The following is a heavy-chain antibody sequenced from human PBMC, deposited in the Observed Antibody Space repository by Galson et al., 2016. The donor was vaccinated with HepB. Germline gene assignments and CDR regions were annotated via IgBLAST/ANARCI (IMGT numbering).Heavy chain of an antibody. CDR3: ATRHDFEWGGFFDY. CDR2: FDPEEGET. J-gene: IGHJ4*02. V-gene: IGHV1-24*01. CDR1: GSTLSDSS. D-gene: IGHD3-3*01. Sequence: SVKVSCKVSGSTLSDSSIHWVRQAPGKGFEWMGGFDPEEGETIYAQNFQGRVTMTEDTSTDIAYMELSGLKSEDSAIYYCATRHDFEWGGFFDYWGQGTLVSVAS.